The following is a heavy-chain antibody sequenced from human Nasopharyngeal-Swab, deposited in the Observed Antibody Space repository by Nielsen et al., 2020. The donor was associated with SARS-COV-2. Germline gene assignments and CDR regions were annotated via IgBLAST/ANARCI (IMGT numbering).Heavy chain of an antibody. CDR3: ATFGGGFDY. J-gene: IGHJ4*02. V-gene: IGHV7-4-1*02. D-gene: IGHD2-15*01. Sequence: ASVKVSCKASGYAFTKYGISWVRQAPGQGLEWMGWINTITGNPTYAQGFTGRFVFSLDTSVTTTYLQISSLKAEDTAVYYCATFGGGFDYWGQGTLVTVSS. CDR2: INTITGNP. CDR1: GYAFTKYG.